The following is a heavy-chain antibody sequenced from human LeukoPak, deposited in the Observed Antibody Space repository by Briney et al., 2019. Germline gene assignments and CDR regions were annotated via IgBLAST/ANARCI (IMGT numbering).Heavy chain of an antibody. V-gene: IGHV3-9*01. J-gene: IGHJ4*02. CDR2: ISWNSGSI. CDR3: AKLTAMGSY. D-gene: IGHD5-18*01. CDR1: GFTFDDYA. Sequence: PGGSLRLSCAASGFTFDDYAMHWVRQAPGKGLEWVSGISWNSGSIGYADSVKGRFTISRDNAKNSLYLQMNSLRAEDTALYYCAKLTAMGSYRGQGTLVTVSS.